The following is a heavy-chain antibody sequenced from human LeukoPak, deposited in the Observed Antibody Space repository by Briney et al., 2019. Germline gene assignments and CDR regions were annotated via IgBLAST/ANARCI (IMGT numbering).Heavy chain of an antibody. V-gene: IGHV5-51*01. J-gene: IGHJ6*03. CDR3: TSAAAGTGAYYYYMDV. CDR1: GSRFTSYW. CDR2: IYPGDSDT. Sequence: GAPLKISSKGSGSRFTSYWIGWVRQMPGKGLEWMGIIYPGDSDTRYSPSFQGQVTISADKSNTPAYLQWSSLKASDTAMYYCTSAAAGTGAYYYYMDVWGKGTTVSVS. D-gene: IGHD6-13*01.